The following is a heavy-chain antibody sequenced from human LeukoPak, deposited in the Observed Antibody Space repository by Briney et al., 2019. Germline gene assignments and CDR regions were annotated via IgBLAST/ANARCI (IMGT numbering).Heavy chain of an antibody. J-gene: IGHJ4*02. V-gene: IGHV3-21*01. Sequence: GGSLRLSCAASGFTFSSYSMNWVRQAPGKGLEWVSSISSSSSYIYYADSVKGRFTISRDNAKNSLYLQMNSLRAEDTAVYYRARGKWLRYFDFPGGFDYWGQGTLVTVSS. D-gene: IGHD3-9*01. CDR3: ARGKWLRYFDFPGGFDY. CDR2: ISSSSSYI. CDR1: GFTFSSYS.